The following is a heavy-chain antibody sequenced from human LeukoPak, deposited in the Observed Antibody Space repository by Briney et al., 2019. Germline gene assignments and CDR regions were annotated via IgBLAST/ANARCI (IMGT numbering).Heavy chain of an antibody. CDR1: GGSFSGYY. V-gene: IGHV4-34*01. CDR3: ARVGGDFWSGYNIKFDY. CDR2: INHSGST. Sequence: PSETLSLTCAVYGGSFSGYYWSWIRQPPGKGLEWIGEINHSGSTNYNPSLKSRVTISVDTSKNQFSLKLSSVTAADTAVYYCARVGGDFWSGYNIKFDYWGQGTLVTVSS. D-gene: IGHD3-3*01. J-gene: IGHJ4*02.